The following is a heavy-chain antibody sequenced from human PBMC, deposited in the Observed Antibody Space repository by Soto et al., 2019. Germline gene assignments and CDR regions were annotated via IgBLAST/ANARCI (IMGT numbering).Heavy chain of an antibody. CDR2: IYHTGRS. J-gene: IGHJ5*02. D-gene: IGHD6-13*01. CDR1: GASINHKNW. V-gene: IGHV4-4*02. CDR3: ARVEVPESSSWHPFDP. Sequence: SETLSLTCTVSGASINHKNWWSWLRQPPGKRLEWIGDIYHTGRSNYNPSLTSRVTMSVDKSKNQFSLKLTSVTAADTAVYYCARVEVPESSSWHPFDPWGQGTLVTVSS.